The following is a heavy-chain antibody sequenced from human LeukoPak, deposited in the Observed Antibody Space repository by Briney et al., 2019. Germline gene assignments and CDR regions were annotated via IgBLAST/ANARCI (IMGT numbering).Heavy chain of an antibody. CDR2: IWYDGTNK. Sequence: GGPLRLSCAASGFSFSSYGMHWVRQAPGKGLEGVAVIWYDGTNKNYVDSVKGRFTISRDNSKNTVYLQMNSLRAEDTAVYYCARAIGIGAALDYWGQGTLVTVSS. V-gene: IGHV3-33*01. CDR1: GFSFSSYG. J-gene: IGHJ4*02. CDR3: ARAIGIGAALDY. D-gene: IGHD6-13*01.